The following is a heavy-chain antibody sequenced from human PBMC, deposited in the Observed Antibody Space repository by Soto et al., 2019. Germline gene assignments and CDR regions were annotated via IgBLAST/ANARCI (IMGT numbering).Heavy chain of an antibody. Sequence: EVQLVESGGDLVQPGGSLRLSCAASGFIFSNYWMSWVRQAPGKGLEWVANIKQDGSDKYYVDSVKGRFTISRDNTKNSLYLQMNRLRAEDAAVYFCARGLSNSCWYPDHFDYWGQGSLVTVSS. V-gene: IGHV3-7*01. CDR1: GFIFSNYW. CDR2: IKQDGSDK. CDR3: ARGLSNSCWYPDHFDY. J-gene: IGHJ4*02. D-gene: IGHD6-19*01.